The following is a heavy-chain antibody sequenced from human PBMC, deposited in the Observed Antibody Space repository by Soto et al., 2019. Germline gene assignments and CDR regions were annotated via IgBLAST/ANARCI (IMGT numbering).Heavy chain of an antibody. V-gene: IGHV4-59*08. Sequence: SETLSLTCTVSGGSISSYYWRWIRQPPGKGLEWIGYIYYSGSTNYNPSLKSRVTISVDTSKNQFSLKLSSVPAADTAVYYCARHAKVGTTYYDFWSGYYYYYGMDVWVQGTTVTVSS. D-gene: IGHD3-3*01. CDR2: IYYSGST. CDR3: ARHAKVGTTYYDFWSGYYYYYGMDV. J-gene: IGHJ6*02. CDR1: GGSISSYY.